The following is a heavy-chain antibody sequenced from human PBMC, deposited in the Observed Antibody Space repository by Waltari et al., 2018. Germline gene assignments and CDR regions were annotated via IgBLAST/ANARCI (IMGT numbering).Heavy chain of an antibody. CDR1: GFSFSGHA. V-gene: IGHV3-30*04. J-gene: IGHJ6*02. CDR3: ARDHGRGGMDV. CDR2: TPYDARKN. D-gene: IGHD1-1*01. Sequence: QVHLMESGGGVVQPGRSLRLSCVASGFSFSGHAFHWLRQAPGQGLEWVAATPYDARKNCYADSARGRFTISRDNSKNTLYLQMHSLRTEDTAVYYCARDHGRGGMDVWGQGTTVTVSS.